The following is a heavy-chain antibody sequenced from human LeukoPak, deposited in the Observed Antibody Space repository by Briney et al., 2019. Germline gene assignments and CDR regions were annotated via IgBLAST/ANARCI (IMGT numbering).Heavy chain of an antibody. D-gene: IGHD6-13*01. J-gene: IGHJ6*02. CDR1: GFTFSTYG. CDR3: ARDSSSWLFYYYYYGMDV. V-gene: IGHV3-30*19. CDR2: ILYDGSKK. Sequence: PGGSLRLSCAASGFTFSTYGMHWVRQAPGKGLEWVAVILYDGSKKYYADSVKGRFTVSRDNSKNTVFLQMTGLRPDDTAMYYCARDSSSWLFYYYYYGMDVWGQGTTVTVSS.